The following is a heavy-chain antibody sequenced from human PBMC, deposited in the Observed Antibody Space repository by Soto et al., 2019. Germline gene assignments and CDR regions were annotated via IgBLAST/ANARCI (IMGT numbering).Heavy chain of an antibody. J-gene: IGHJ4*02. CDR1: GFTFSSYG. V-gene: IGHV3-30*18. D-gene: IGHD3-22*01. Sequence: GGSLRLSCAASGFTFSSYGMHWVRQAPGKGLELVAVISYDGSNKYYADSVKGRFTISRDNSKNTLYLQMNSLRAEDTAVYYCAKALHPGDSSGYHTPLDYWGQGTLVTVSS. CDR3: AKALHPGDSSGYHTPLDY. CDR2: ISYDGSNK.